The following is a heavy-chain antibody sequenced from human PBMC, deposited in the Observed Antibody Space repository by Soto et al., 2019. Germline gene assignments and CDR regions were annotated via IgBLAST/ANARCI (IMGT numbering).Heavy chain of an antibody. J-gene: IGHJ4*02. CDR3: ARDSPIGSTFSGYDAIDY. CDR1: GFTFSSYS. V-gene: IGHV3-21*04. CDR2: ISSSSSYI. Sequence: GGSLRLSCAASGFTFSSYSMNWVRQAPGKGLEWVSSISSSSSYIYYADSVKGRFTISRDNAKNSLYLQMNSLRAEDTAVYYCARDSPIGSTFSGYDAIDYWGQGTLVTVSS. D-gene: IGHD5-12*01.